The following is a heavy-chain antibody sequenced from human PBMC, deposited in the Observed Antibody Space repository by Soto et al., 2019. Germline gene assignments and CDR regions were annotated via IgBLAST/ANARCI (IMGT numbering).Heavy chain of an antibody. CDR1: GFMFNTYW. CDR2: INGDGSGI. V-gene: IGHV3-74*01. CDR3: TRDRSYNMDV. D-gene: IGHD1-1*01. Sequence: EVQLVESGGGLVQPGGSLRLSCAASGFMFNTYWFHWVRQAPGKGLTWVSRINGDGSGINYADSVKGRFTISRDNPKDTLYLQMTSLRAEDSAVYYCTRDRSYNMDVWGQGTTVTVSS. J-gene: IGHJ6*02.